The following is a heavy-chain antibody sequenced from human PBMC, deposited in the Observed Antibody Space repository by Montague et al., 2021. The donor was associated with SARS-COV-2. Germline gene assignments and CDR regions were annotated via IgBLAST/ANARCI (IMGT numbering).Heavy chain of an antibody. CDR2: IYYSGST. V-gene: IGHV4-59*01. Sequence: SETLSLTCTVSGGSISSYYWNWIRQSPGKGLEWIGYIYYSGSTNYNPSLKSRVTISVDTSKNQFSLKLSSVTAADTAVYYCARGGGSGYRYYFDYWGQGSLVTVSS. CDR1: GGSISSYY. D-gene: IGHD3-22*01. CDR3: ARGGGSGYRYYFDY. J-gene: IGHJ4*02.